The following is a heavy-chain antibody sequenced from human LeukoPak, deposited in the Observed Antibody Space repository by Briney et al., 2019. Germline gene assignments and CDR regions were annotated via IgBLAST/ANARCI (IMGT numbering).Heavy chain of an antibody. V-gene: IGHV3-53*01. J-gene: IGHJ4*02. CDR1: GFTVSSNY. CDR3: ARTIPYGSGRQHPGKYYFDY. D-gene: IGHD3-10*01. Sequence: GGSLRLSCAASGFTVSSNYMSWVRQAPGEGLEWVSVIYSGGNTYYADSVKGRFTISRDNSKNTVYFQLDSLRAEDTAVYYCARTIPYGSGRQHPGKYYFDYWGQGTLVTVSS. CDR2: IYSGGNT.